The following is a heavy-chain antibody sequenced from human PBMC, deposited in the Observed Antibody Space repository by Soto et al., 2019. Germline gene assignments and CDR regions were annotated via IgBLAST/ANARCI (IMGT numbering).Heavy chain of an antibody. CDR1: GFTFSSYA. CDR2: ISYDGSNK. J-gene: IGHJ6*02. CDR3: ASEIGYCSSTSCCVQYCYYGMDV. V-gene: IGHV3-30-3*01. D-gene: IGHD2-2*01. Sequence: GGSLRLSCAASGFTFSSYAMHWVRQAPGKGLEWVAVISYDGSNKYYADSVKGRFTISRDNSKNTLYLQMNSLRAEDTAVYYCASEIGYCSSTSCCVQYCYYGMDVWGQGSTVTVSS.